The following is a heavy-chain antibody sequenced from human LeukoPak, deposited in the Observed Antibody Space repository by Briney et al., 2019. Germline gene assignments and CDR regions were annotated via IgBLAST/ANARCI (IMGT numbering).Heavy chain of an antibody. CDR3: ARTDYDILTGARMDV. J-gene: IGHJ6*04. V-gene: IGHV1-18*04. Sequence: GASVKVSCKASGYTFTNYGITWVGQAPGQGLEWMGWISAYNANTNYAQKFQGRVTMTTDTSTSTVYMELRSLRSDDTAIYYCARTDYDILTGARMDVWGKGTTVTVSS. D-gene: IGHD3-9*01. CDR1: GYTFTNYG. CDR2: ISAYNANT.